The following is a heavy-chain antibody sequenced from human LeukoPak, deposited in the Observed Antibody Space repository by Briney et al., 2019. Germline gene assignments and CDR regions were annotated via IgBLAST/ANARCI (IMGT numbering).Heavy chain of an antibody. Sequence: SETLSLTCTVSGGSISSYYWSWIRQPPGKGLEWIWYIYYSGSTKYNPSLKSRVTISVDTSKSQFSLMLSSVTAADTAVYYGASGSNYYYDSSGDYPRIPFDYWGQGTLVTVSS. J-gene: IGHJ4*02. D-gene: IGHD3-22*01. CDR2: IYYSGST. CDR1: GGSISSYY. CDR3: ASGSNYYYDSSGDYPRIPFDY. V-gene: IGHV4-59*01.